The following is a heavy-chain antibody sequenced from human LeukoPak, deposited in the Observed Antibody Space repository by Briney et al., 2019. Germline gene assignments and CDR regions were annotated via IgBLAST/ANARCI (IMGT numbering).Heavy chain of an antibody. CDR1: SFATSISY. D-gene: IGHD3-9*01. CDR2: ITSSSSDT. V-gene: IGHV3-11*05. CDR3: PRDSACFTCYFRGGIDY. Sequence: PGGSLRLSRASSSFATSISYMGSTGQASGKGPEKISYITSSSSDTNYADSVKGRFTISRDNARNRMDLQMNILIAPGSPVYYCPRDSACFTCYFRGGIDYWGQGTLVTVSS. J-gene: IGHJ4*02.